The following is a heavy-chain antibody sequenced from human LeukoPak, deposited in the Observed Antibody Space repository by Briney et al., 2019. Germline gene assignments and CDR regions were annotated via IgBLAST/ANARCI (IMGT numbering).Heavy chain of an antibody. V-gene: IGHV4-59*08. CDR3: ARLVELNSSGNQRYYGMDV. CDR1: GGSISSDY. CDR2: IYYSGST. D-gene: IGHD3-22*01. J-gene: IGHJ6*02. Sequence: SETLSLTCTVSGGSISSDYWSWIRQPPGKGLEWIGYIYYSGSTNYNPSLKSRLTISVDTSKNHFSLKLSSVTAADTAVYYCARLVELNSSGNQRYYGMDVWGQGTTVTVSS.